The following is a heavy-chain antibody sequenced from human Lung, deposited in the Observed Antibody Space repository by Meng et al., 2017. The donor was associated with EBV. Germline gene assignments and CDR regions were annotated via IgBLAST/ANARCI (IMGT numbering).Heavy chain of an antibody. CDR1: GFTFSSYA. CDR3: ARDLSGWYGRVGWCDP. Sequence: QVQLVESGGGVVQPGRSLRLSCAASGFTFSSYAMHWVRQAPGKGLEWVAVISYDGSNKYYADSVKGRFTISRDNSKNTLYLQMNSLRAEDTAVYYCARDLSGWYGRVGWCDPWGQGTLVTVSA. J-gene: IGHJ5*02. D-gene: IGHD6-19*01. V-gene: IGHV3-30-3*01. CDR2: ISYDGSNK.